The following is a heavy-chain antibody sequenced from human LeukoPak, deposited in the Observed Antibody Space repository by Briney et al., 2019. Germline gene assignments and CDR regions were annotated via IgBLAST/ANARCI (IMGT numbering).Heavy chain of an antibody. CDR2: IYSGGST. CDR1: GFTVSSNY. V-gene: IGHV3-53*01. D-gene: IGHD1-14*01. J-gene: IGHJ4*02. CDR3: ARGEGNGNPQLYFDS. Sequence: GGSLRLSCAASGFTVSSNYMSWVRQAPGRGLEWVSVIYSGGSTYYADSVKGRFTISRDNSKSTLYLQMSSLRAQETRVYYCARGEGNGNPQLYFDSWGQGTLGTVSS.